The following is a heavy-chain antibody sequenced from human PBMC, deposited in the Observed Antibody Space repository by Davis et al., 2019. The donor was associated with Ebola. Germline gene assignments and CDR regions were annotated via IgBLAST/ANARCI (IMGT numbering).Heavy chain of an antibody. J-gene: IGHJ4*02. D-gene: IGHD6-13*01. CDR2: IWYDGTKT. CDR3: ARGEAAGTPFDY. Sequence: GESLKISCAASGFTFSSYGMHWVRQAPGKGLEWVAVIWYDGTKTYYADSVKGRFTISRDNSKSTVYLEMNSLRVEDTAVYYCARGEAAGTPFDYWGQGTLVTVSS. V-gene: IGHV3-33*08. CDR1: GFTFSSYG.